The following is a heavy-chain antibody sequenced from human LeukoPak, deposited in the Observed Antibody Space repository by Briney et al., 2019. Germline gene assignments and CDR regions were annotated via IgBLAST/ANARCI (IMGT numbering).Heavy chain of an antibody. CDR1: GFTFSTYW. CDR3: AKDQEGVKDY. CDR2: ISGSGGST. D-gene: IGHD3-10*01. Sequence: GGSLRLSCAASGFTFSTYWMSWVRQAPGKGLEWVSAISGSGGSTYYADSVKGRFTISRDNSKNTLYLQMNGLRAEDTAVYYCAKDQEGVKDYWGQGTLVTVSS. J-gene: IGHJ4*02. V-gene: IGHV3-23*01.